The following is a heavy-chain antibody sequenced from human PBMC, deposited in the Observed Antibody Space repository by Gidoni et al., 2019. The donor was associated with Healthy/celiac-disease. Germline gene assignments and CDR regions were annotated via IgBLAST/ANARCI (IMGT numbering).Heavy chain of an antibody. J-gene: IGHJ3*02. CDR3: ARDGEWSNTTNYYDALDI. CDR1: GFTFSRYW. CDR2: INQDGNVK. Sequence: EVQLVESGGGLVQPEGSLVLSCAASGFTFSRYWMVWVRQAPGKGLEWVANINQDGNVKNHMDSVKGRFTISRDNARNLLYLQMNSVTPVDTAMYYCARDGEWSNTTNYYDALDIWGQGTMVTVSS. D-gene: IGHD1-1*01. V-gene: IGHV3-7*01.